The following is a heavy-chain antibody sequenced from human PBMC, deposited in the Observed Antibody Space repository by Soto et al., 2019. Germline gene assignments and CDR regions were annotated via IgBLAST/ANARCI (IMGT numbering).Heavy chain of an antibody. CDR1: VRSMSINY. J-gene: IGHJ4*02. Sequence: PSETLSVTCSFSVRSMSINYWSWIRQSPDKGLEWLGYVFYGGTDYNPSLGGRVSMSVETSKSQFSLKLTSVTVADTAVYYCASYWGALYFESWGPGILVTVSS. V-gene: IGHV4-59*01. D-gene: IGHD7-27*01. CDR3: ASYWGALYFES. CDR2: VFYGGT.